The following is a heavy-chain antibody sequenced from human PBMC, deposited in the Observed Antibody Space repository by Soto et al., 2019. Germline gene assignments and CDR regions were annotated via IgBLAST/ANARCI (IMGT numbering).Heavy chain of an antibody. Sequence: PXGSLRLTFAAARFSFSSYKMHWVRQAPGKGLEWVSYITSSGNVINYAGSVKGRFTISRDNANNSLYLQMSSLRAEDTAVYYCARRFKEYYHSMAVWGQGTTVTVS. CDR1: RFSFSSYK. CDR2: ITSSGNVI. J-gene: IGHJ6*03. D-gene: IGHD3-3*01. V-gene: IGHV3-48*03. CDR3: ARRFKEYYHSMAV.